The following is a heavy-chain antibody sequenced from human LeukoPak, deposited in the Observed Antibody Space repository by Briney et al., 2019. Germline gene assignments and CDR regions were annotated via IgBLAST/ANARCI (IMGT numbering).Heavy chain of an antibody. CDR3: AREDTRLKSDY. J-gene: IGHJ4*02. CDR2: ISAYNGNT. Sequence: ASVKVSCKASGYTFTSYGISWVRQAPGQGLEWMGRISAYNGNTNYAQKLQGRVTMTTDTSTSTAYMELRSPRSDDTAVYYCAREDTRLKSDYWGQGTLVTVSS. V-gene: IGHV1-18*01. CDR1: GYTFTSYG.